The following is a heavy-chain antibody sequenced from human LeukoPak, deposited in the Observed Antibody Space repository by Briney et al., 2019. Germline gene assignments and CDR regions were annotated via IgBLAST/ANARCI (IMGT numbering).Heavy chain of an antibody. CDR3: ARDAYSSSPKPDY. Sequence: GSLRLSCAASGFIFSSYAMSWVRQAPGKGLEWVSGISGSDGSKYYADSVKGRFTISRDNSKNTLYLQMNSLRAEDTAVYYCARDAYSSSPKPDYWGQGTLVTVSS. V-gene: IGHV3-23*01. J-gene: IGHJ4*02. D-gene: IGHD6-6*01. CDR2: ISGSDGSK. CDR1: GFIFSSYA.